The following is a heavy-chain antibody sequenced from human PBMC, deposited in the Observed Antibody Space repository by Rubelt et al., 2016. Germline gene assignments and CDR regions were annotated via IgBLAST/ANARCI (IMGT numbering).Heavy chain of an antibody. CDR2: VSHSGGP. J-gene: IGHJ4*02. CDR1: GEPLSNYL. D-gene: IGHD6-19*01. V-gene: IGHV4-34*02. CDR3: VRGPDSLDISGFLH. Sequence: QVRLQQWGGGLLKASETLSLTCAVYGEPLSNYLWTWVRQSPGKGLEWIGEVSHSGGPNSIPSLEGRLTTSMDTSRNQVSMGLTSVGAPDSATYYCVRGPDSLDISGFLHWGQGVPVTVSS.